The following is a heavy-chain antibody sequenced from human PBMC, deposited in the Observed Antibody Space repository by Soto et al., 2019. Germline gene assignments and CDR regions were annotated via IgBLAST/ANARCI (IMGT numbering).Heavy chain of an antibody. Sequence: QVQLQESGPGLVKPSETLSLTCTVSGGSISSHYWSWIRQPPGKRLEWVGYIYSSGFTNYNPSLKSRITISVDTSKNQFSLGLSSVTSADTAVYYCARGVAPYTWFGPWGQGTLVTVSS. V-gene: IGHV4-59*11. CDR2: IYSSGFT. CDR1: GGSISSHY. CDR3: ARGVAPYTWFGP. J-gene: IGHJ5*02.